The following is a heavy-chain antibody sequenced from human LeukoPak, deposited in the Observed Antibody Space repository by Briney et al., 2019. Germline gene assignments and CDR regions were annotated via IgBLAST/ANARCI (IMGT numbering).Heavy chain of an antibody. V-gene: IGHV3-23*01. Sequence: GGSLRLSCAASGFTFSTYAMSWVRQAPGKGLEWVSAISVSAGSTYYADSVKGRFTISRDNSKNTPYLQMNSLRAEDTAVYYCATGSVRCSASWYSQEGDYWGQGTLVTVSS. D-gene: IGHD2-2*01. CDR3: ATGSVRCSASWYSQEGDY. CDR1: GFTFSTYA. J-gene: IGHJ4*02. CDR2: ISVSAGST.